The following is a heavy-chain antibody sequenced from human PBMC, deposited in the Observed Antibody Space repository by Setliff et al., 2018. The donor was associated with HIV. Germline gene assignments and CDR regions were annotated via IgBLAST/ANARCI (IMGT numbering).Heavy chain of an antibody. CDR3: AREAPRAGAAPLAYDY. CDR1: GFTFSGYW. Sequence: PGGSLRLSCAASGFTFSGYWMSWVRQAPGKGLEWVANINQDGGETYYKDSVKGRLAISRDNANNSLHLQMNSLRVEDTAIYYCAREAPRAGAAPLAYDYWGQGTLVTVSS. CDR2: INQDGGET. D-gene: IGHD1-26*01. J-gene: IGHJ4*02. V-gene: IGHV3-7*01.